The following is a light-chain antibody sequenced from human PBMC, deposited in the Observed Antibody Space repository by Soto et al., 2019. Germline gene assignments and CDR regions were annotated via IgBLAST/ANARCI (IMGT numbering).Light chain of an antibody. CDR2: DAS. Sequence: EIVLTQSPGTLSLSPGERATLSCRASQSVSVHLAWYQQKPGQAPRLLIYDASNRATGIPARFSGSGSGTDFXLXISXXEPEDFAVYHCVQRTTWPWTCGQGSKVEIK. V-gene: IGKV3-11*01. CDR3: VQRTTWPWT. CDR1: QSVSVH. J-gene: IGKJ1*01.